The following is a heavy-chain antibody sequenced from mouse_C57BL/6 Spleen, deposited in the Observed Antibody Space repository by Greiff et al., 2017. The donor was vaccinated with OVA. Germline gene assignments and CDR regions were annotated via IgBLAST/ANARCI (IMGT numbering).Heavy chain of an antibody. CDR1: GFTFSDYY. CDR2: INYDGSST. J-gene: IGHJ3*01. Sequence: EVKLVESEGGLVQPGSSMKLSCTASGFTFSDYYMAWVRQVPEKGLEWVANINYDGSSTYYLDSLKSRFIISRDNAKNILYLQMSSLKSEDTATYYCARDSSGYFAYWGQGTLVTVSA. D-gene: IGHD3-2*02. CDR3: ARDSSGYFAY. V-gene: IGHV5-16*01.